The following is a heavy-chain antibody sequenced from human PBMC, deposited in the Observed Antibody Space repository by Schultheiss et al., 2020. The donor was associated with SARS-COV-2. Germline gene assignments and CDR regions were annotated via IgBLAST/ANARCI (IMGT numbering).Heavy chain of an antibody. Sequence: SETLSLTCTVSGGSISSYYWSWIRQPPGKGLEWIGYIYYSGSTNYNPSLKSRVTMSVDTSKNQFSLKLSSVTAADTAVYYCARGAILGVVTGDYWGQGTLVTVSS. CDR3: ARGAILGVVTGDY. J-gene: IGHJ4*02. CDR1: GGSISSYY. CDR2: IYYSGST. V-gene: IGHV4-59*12. D-gene: IGHD3-3*01.